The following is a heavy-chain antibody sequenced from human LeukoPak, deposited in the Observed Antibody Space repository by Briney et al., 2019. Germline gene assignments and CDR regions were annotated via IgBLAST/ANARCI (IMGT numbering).Heavy chain of an antibody. V-gene: IGHV1-8*01. Sequence: ASVRVSCKASGYTFTSYDINWVRQAPGQGLEWMGWMNPNSGNTGYAQKFQGRVTMTRNTSISTAYMELSSLRSEDTAVYYCARDRASSGYYETGYDYWGQGTLVTVSS. CDR1: GYTFTSYD. CDR3: ARDRASSGYYETGYDY. D-gene: IGHD3-22*01. CDR2: MNPNSGNT. J-gene: IGHJ4*02.